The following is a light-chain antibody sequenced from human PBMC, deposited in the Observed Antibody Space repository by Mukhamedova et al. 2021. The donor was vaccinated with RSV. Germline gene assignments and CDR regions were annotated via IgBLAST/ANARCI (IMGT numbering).Light chain of an antibody. J-gene: IGKJ2*01. CDR2: GAS. Sequence: RASQSVSSSYLAWYQQKPGQAPRLLIYGASSRATGIPDRISGSGSGTDFTLTISRLEPEDFAVYYCQQYGSAPYTFGQGTKLEI. CDR1: QSVSSSY. CDR3: QQYGSAPYT. V-gene: IGKV3-20*01.